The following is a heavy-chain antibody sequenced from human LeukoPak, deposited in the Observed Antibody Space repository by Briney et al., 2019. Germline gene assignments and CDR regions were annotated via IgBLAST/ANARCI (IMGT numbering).Heavy chain of an antibody. CDR3: TSDYYDSSGYLDY. D-gene: IGHD3-22*01. J-gene: IGHJ4*02. V-gene: IGHV3-49*04. Sequence: GGSLRLSCAASGFMFNNYALSWVRQAPGKGLEWVGFIRSKAHGGTTEYAASVKGRFTISRDDSKSIAYLQMNSLKTEDTAVYYCTSDYYDSSGYLDYWGQGTLVTVSS. CDR1: GFMFNNYA. CDR2: IRSKAHGGTT.